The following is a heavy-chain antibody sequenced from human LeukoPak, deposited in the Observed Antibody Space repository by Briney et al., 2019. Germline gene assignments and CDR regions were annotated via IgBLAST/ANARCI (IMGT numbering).Heavy chain of an antibody. CDR2: ISAYNGNT. Sequence: GASVKVSCKASGYTFTSYGISWVRQAPGQGLEWMGWISAYNGNTNYAQKLQGRVTMTTDTSTSTAYMELRSLRSDDTAVYYCARYGESQAYYYYYGMDVWGQGTTVTVSS. CDR1: GYTFTSYG. CDR3: ARYGESQAYYYYYGMDV. D-gene: IGHD3-10*01. J-gene: IGHJ6*02. V-gene: IGHV1-18*01.